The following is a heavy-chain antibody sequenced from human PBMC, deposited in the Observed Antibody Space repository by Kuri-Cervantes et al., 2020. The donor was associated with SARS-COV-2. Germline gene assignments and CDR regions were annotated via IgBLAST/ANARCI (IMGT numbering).Heavy chain of an antibody. D-gene: IGHD1-26*01. CDR1: GFTFSSYS. CDR2: ISSSSSYI. CDR3: ARRRRSYYLYGY. J-gene: IGHJ4*02. V-gene: IGHV3-21*01. Sequence: GGSLRLSCAASGFTFSSYSMNWVRQAPGKGLEWVSSISSSSSYIYYADSVKGRFTISRDNAKNSLYLQMNSLRAEDTAVYYCARRRRSYYLYGYWGQGTLVTVSS.